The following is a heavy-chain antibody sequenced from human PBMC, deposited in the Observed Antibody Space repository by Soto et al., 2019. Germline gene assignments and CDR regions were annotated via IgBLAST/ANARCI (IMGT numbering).Heavy chain of an antibody. J-gene: IGHJ6*02. CDR1: GYTFTGYY. CDR3: ARDLRAVAPYYYYGMDV. D-gene: IGHD6-19*01. Sequence: ASVKVSCKASGYTFTGYYMHWVRQAPGQGLEWMGGIIPNFGGANYAQKFQGRVTMTRDESTSTAYMELSSLRSEDTAVYYCARDLRAVAPYYYYGMDVWGQGTTVTVSS. V-gene: IGHV1-2*02. CDR2: IIPNFGGA.